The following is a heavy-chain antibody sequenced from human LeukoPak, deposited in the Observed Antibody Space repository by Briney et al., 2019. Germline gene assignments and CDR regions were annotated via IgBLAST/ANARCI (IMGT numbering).Heavy chain of an antibody. CDR3: ARGHYDILTGNYKWTPDY. D-gene: IGHD3-9*01. CDR1: GFTFSSYK. J-gene: IGHJ4*02. V-gene: IGHV3-21*06. CDR2: IHCGGSDV. Sequence: GGSLRLSCAASGFTFSSYKMNWVRQAPGRGLEWVSSIHCGGSDVYYADSVKGRFTVSRDNAKNSLFLQMNSLRAEDTALYYCARGHYDILTGNYKWTPDYWGQGTLVTVSS.